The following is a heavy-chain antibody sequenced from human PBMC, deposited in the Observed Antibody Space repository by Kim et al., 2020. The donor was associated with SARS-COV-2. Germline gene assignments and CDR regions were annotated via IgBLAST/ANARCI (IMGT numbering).Heavy chain of an antibody. V-gene: IGHV3-43*01. Sequence: GGSLRLSCAASGFTFDDYTMHWVRQAPGKGLEWVSLISWDGGSTYYADSVKGRFTISRDNSKNSLYLQMNSLRTEDTALYYCAKVSPPLIGGATPYYFDYWGHGTLVTVSS. CDR3: AKVSPPLIGGATPYYFDY. CDR2: ISWDGGST. D-gene: IGHD1-26*01. J-gene: IGHJ4*01. CDR1: GFTFDDYT.